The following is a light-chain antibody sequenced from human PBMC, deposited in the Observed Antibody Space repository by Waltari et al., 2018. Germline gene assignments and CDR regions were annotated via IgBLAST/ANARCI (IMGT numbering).Light chain of an antibody. J-gene: IGLJ2*01. CDR3: QAWDSSTNVV. CDR2: QDS. V-gene: IGLV3-1*01. CDR1: KLGAKY. Sequence: SYELTQPPSVSVSPGQTASTTCPGDKLGAKYACWYQQKPGQSPVLVIYQDSKRPSGIPERFSGSNSGNTATLTISGTQAMDEADYYCQAWDSSTNVVFGGGTKLTVL.